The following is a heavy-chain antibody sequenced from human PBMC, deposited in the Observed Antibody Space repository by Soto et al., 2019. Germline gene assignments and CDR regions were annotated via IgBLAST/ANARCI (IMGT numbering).Heavy chain of an antibody. D-gene: IGHD3-10*01. CDR3: ARDQGYYYGSGSYSVGY. Sequence: ASVKVSCKASGGTFSSYAISWVRQAPGQGLEWMGGIIPIFGTANYAQKFQGRVTITADESTSTAYMELSSLRSEGTAVYYCARDQGYYYGSGSYSVGYWGQGTLVTVSS. J-gene: IGHJ4*02. CDR1: GGTFSSYA. CDR2: IIPIFGTA. V-gene: IGHV1-69*13.